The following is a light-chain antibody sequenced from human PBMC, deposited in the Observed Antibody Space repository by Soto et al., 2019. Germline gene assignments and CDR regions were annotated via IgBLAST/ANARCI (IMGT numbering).Light chain of an antibody. Sequence: DIVMTQTPLFSPVTLGQPASISCRSSQRLVHSDGNTYLRWLQQRPGQPPRLLIYKISNRFFGVPDRFSGSGAGTDFTLRISRVEAEDVGIYYCMQVTHFPYTFGQGSKLEL. CDR3: MQVTHFPYT. V-gene: IGKV2-24*01. CDR2: KIS. J-gene: IGKJ2*01. CDR1: QRLVHSDGNTY.